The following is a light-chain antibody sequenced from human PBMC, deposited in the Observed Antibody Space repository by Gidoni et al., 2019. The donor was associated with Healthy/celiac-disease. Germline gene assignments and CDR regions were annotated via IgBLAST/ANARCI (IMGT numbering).Light chain of an antibody. V-gene: IGKV3-15*01. CDR2: GAS. CDR1: QSVSSN. Sequence: EIVMTQSLATLSVSPGERATLSCRASQSVSSNFAWYQQKPGQAPRLLIYGASTRATGIPARFSGSGSGTEFTLTISSLQSEDFAVYYCQQYNNWPPRFTFGPGTKVDIK. CDR3: QQYNNWPPRFT. J-gene: IGKJ3*01.